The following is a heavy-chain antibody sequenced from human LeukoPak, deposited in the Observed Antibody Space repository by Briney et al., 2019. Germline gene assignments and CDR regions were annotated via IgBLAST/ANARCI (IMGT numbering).Heavy chain of an antibody. Sequence: GGSLRLSCAASGFTFSTYWMYRVRQAPGKGLECVSVIYSGGSTYSADSVKGRFTISRDNSQNTVSLQVNNLRTEDTALYFCAKTSLSDASGHYYYMDVWGKGTTVTVSS. D-gene: IGHD3-3*01. V-gene: IGHV3-53*05. CDR1: GFTFSTYW. J-gene: IGHJ6*03. CDR3: AKTSLSDASGHYYYMDV. CDR2: IYSGGST.